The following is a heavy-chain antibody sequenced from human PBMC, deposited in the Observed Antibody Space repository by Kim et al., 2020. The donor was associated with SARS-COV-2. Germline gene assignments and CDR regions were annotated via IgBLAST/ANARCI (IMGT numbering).Heavy chain of an antibody. CDR2: ISGGGATI. CDR3: AKDQSGNYYHYSGMDV. D-gene: IGHD1-26*01. Sequence: GGSLRLSCVASGFRFSSHAMTWVRQAPGKGLERVSIISGGGATIYYADSVKGRFTVSRDNSKNTLYLQMNSLRAEDTALYFCAKDQSGNYYHYSGMDV. CDR1: GFRFSSHA. J-gene: IGHJ6*01. V-gene: IGHV3-23*01.